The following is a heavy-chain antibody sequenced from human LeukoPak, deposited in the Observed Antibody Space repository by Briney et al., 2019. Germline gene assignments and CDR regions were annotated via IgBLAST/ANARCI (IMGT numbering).Heavy chain of an antibody. CDR3: ARGNYYGQDY. V-gene: IGHV3-74*01. CDR2: INSDGSTT. D-gene: IGHD3-10*01. Sequence: GGSLRLSCGASGFTFSSYWMHWVRQAPGKGLVWISRINSDGSTTSYADSAKGRFTISRDNAKNTLYLQMNSLRAEDTAVYYCARGNYYGQDYWGQGTLVTVSS. CDR1: GFTFSSYW. J-gene: IGHJ4*02.